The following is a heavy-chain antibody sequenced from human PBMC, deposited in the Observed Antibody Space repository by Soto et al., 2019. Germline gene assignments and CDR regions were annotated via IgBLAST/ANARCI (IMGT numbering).Heavy chain of an antibody. D-gene: IGHD3-22*01. CDR2: ITSRSVYI. J-gene: IGHJ4*02. CDR1: GFTFDVHS. CDR3: ARGVSYDESGHYLRRVFDY. Sequence: PGGSLRLSCEASGFTFDVHSMNWVRQVPGRGLEWVASITSRSVYIWYADSVRGRFTISRDNAKNSVYLQLSGLRDDDTAVYYCARGVSYDESGHYLRRVFDYWGQGALVTVSS. V-gene: IGHV3-21*01.